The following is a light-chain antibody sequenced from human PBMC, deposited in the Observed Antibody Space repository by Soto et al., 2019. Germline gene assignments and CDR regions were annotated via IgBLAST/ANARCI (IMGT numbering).Light chain of an antibody. V-gene: IGLV1-44*01. CDR1: SPQMGSNT. J-gene: IGLJ1*01. CDR3: AVWDDRLNGHV. Sequence: QSVVAQPPPAAGAPRQRGTISFFGSSPQMGSNTLHWFQQVPGTAPRLLISTNDQRPSGGPDRFIGSNSGTSASLAISGLQFEDEADYYCAVWDDRLNGHVFGTGTKVTVL. CDR2: TND.